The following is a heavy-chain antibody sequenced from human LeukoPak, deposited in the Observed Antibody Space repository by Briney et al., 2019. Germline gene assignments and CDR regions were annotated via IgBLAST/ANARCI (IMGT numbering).Heavy chain of an antibody. D-gene: IGHD6-13*01. V-gene: IGHV5-51*01. J-gene: IGHJ4*02. CDR1: GYSFTSYW. CDR2: ICPGDSDT. CDR3: ASSKSSSWYPFYFDF. Sequence: GESLKISCKGSGYSFTSYWIGWVRQMPGKGLEWMGIICPGDSDTRYSPSFQGQVTISADKSFSTAYLQWSSLKASDTAIYYCASSKSSSWYPFYFDFWGQGTLVTVSS.